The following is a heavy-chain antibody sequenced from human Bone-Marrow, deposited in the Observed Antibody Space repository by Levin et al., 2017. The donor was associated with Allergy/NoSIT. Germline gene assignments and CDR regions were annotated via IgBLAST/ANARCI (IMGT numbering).Heavy chain of an antibody. V-gene: IGHV4-39*01. CDR1: GGSITSSSYY. D-gene: IGHD3-9*01. CDR2: IYYSGST. Sequence: SETLSLTCTVSGGSITSSSYYWGWIRQPPGKGLEWIGTIYYSGSTHYNPSLKSRVTISVDTSKNQFSLKLTSVTAADTAVYFCARHLPDSGYPRYMDVWGNGTTVTVSS. J-gene: IGHJ6*03. CDR3: ARHLPDSGYPRYMDV.